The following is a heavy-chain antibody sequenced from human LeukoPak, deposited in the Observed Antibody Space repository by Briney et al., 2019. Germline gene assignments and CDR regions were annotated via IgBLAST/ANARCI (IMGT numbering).Heavy chain of an antibody. J-gene: IGHJ5*02. D-gene: IGHD2-2*01. CDR2: IIPIFGTA. CDR1: GYTFTSYG. Sequence: ASVKVSCKASGYTFTSYGISWVRQAPGQGLEWMGGIIPIFGTANYAQKFQGRVTITADKSTSTAYMELSSLRSEDTAVYYCASWANAPYGGWFDPWGQGTLVTVSS. CDR3: ASWANAPYGGWFDP. V-gene: IGHV1-69*06.